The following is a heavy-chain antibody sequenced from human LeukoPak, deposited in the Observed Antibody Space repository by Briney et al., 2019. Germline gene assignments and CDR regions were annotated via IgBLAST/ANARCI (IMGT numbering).Heavy chain of an antibody. CDR3: AKDWAVLGTMVPN. J-gene: IGHJ4*02. CDR1: GLIFGSYG. CDR2: IRFDGTNK. D-gene: IGHD5-12*01. V-gene: IGHV3-30*02. Sequence: GGSRRLSCAASGLIFGSYGMHWVRPAPGKGLEWVAFIRFDGTNKYYAESVKGRFTISRDNSKNTLYLQMNSLRPEDPAVYYCAKDWAVLGTMVPNWGQGTVVTVSS.